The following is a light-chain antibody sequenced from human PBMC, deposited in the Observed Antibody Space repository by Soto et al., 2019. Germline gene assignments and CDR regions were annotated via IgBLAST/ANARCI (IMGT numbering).Light chain of an antibody. CDR1: SSDVGSYNY. J-gene: IGLJ1*01. V-gene: IGLV2-14*01. Sequence: QSALTQPASMSGPPGQSITISCTGTSSDVGSYNYVSWYQLHPGKAPKLMIYEVSNRPSGVSNRFSGSKSGDTASLTISGLQAEDEADYYCSSYTTRTTLYVFGTGTKVTVL. CDR2: EVS. CDR3: SSYTTRTTLYV.